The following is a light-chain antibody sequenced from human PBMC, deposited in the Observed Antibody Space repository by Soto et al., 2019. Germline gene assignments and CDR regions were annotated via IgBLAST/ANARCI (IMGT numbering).Light chain of an antibody. CDR1: SSDVGGYDY. CDR3: SSFRSTSTLPYV. Sequence: QSVLTQPASVSGSPGQSITISCTGTSSDVGGYDYVSWYQQHPGKAPKLMIFEVTNRPSGVSNRFSGSKSGNTASLTISGLRAEVEADYYCSSFRSTSTLPYVFGTGTKLTVL. V-gene: IGLV2-14*01. J-gene: IGLJ1*01. CDR2: EVT.